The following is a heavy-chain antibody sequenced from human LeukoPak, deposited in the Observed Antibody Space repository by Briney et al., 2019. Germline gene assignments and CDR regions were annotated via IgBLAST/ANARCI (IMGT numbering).Heavy chain of an antibody. CDR1: GYTFTDYF. CDR2: VRCNSGET. Sequence: ASVKVSCKASGYTFTDYFVHWLRQAPGGGLEWMGRVRCNSGETYLSQTFQDRITVTRDTAISTVFLELTSLESDDTAIYYCAIDLSSSPHWELDYWGRGTLVTVSS. J-gene: IGHJ4*02. V-gene: IGHV1-2*06. D-gene: IGHD7-27*01. CDR3: AIDLSSSPHWELDY.